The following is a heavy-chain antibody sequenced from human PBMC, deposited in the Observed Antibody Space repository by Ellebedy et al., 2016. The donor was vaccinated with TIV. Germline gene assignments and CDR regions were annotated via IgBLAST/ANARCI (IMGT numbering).Heavy chain of an antibody. CDR2: IVPILGTT. CDR3: ASHAAGYTGYDFWYFVL. CDR1: GGTFSSFA. Sequence: ASVKVSCKASGGTFSSFAITWVRPAPGQGLEWMGGIVPILGTTKYAQKFQDRVTITADKSRITAQMELSSLRSEDTAVYYCASHAAGYTGYDFWYFVLWGRGTLVTVSS. J-gene: IGHJ2*01. V-gene: IGHV1-69*06. D-gene: IGHD5-12*01.